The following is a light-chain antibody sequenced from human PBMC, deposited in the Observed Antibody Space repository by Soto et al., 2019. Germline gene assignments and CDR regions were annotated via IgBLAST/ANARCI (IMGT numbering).Light chain of an antibody. Sequence: DIQMTQSPSTLSASIGDRVTITCRASQSISSWLAWYQQKPGKAPNLLIYDASSLESGVPSRFSGSGSGTEFTLTISSLQPDDFATSYCQQYDTYPYTFGQGTKLEIK. CDR2: DAS. V-gene: IGKV1-5*01. J-gene: IGKJ2*01. CDR3: QQYDTYPYT. CDR1: QSISSW.